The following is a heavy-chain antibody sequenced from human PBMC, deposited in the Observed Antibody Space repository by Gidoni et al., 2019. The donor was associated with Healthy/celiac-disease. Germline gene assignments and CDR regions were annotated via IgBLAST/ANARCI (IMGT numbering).Heavy chain of an antibody. D-gene: IGHD2-8*01. Sequence: QVQLQESGPGLVKPSETLSLTCTVSGGSISSYYWSWIRPPPGKGLEWIGYIYYSGSTNYNPSLKSRVTISVDTSKNQFSLKLSSVTAADTAVYYCARLNVLMVYAIPGYYYYGMDVWGQGTTVTVSS. CDR3: ARLNVLMVYAIPGYYYYGMDV. CDR2: IYYSGST. CDR1: GGSISSYY. V-gene: IGHV4-59*01. J-gene: IGHJ6*02.